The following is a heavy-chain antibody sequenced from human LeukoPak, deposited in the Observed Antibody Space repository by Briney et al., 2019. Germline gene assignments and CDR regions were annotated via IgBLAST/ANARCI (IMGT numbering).Heavy chain of an antibody. Sequence: GGSLRLSGAASGFTFSSYAMHWVRQAPGKGLEWVAVISYDGSNKYYADSVKGRFTISRDNSKNTLYLQMNSLRAEDTAVYYCAKDRGYHYDSSGYYRMDAFDIWGQGTMVTVSS. D-gene: IGHD3-22*01. CDR3: AKDRGYHYDSSGYYRMDAFDI. CDR1: GFTFSSYA. CDR2: ISYDGSNK. J-gene: IGHJ3*02. V-gene: IGHV3-30-3*01.